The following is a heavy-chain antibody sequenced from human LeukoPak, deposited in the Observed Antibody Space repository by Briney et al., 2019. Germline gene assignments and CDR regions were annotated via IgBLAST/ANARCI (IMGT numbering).Heavy chain of an antibody. CDR1: GFTFSSYA. CDR2: ISGSGGST. V-gene: IGHV3-23*01. Sequence: GGSLRLSCAASGFTFSSYAMSWVRRAPGKGLEWVSAISGSGGSTYYADSVKGRFTISRDNSKNTLYLQMNSLRAEDTAVYYCAKDRSRNYYDSSGYGYWGQGTLVTVSS. J-gene: IGHJ4*02. D-gene: IGHD3-22*01. CDR3: AKDRSRNYYDSSGYGY.